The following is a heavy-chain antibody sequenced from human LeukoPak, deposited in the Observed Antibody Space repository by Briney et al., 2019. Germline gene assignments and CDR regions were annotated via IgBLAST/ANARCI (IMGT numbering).Heavy chain of an antibody. Sequence: SETLSLTCAVSDDSFSSHYWTWIRQPPGKGLEWIGYISYIGSTNYNPSLKSRVTISVDTSKNQFSLKLNSVTAADTALYFCARSYYDFWSGFYSDFWGQGALVTVSS. J-gene: IGHJ4*02. V-gene: IGHV4-59*11. CDR1: DDSFSSHY. D-gene: IGHD3-3*01. CDR3: ARSYYDFWSGFYSDF. CDR2: ISYIGST.